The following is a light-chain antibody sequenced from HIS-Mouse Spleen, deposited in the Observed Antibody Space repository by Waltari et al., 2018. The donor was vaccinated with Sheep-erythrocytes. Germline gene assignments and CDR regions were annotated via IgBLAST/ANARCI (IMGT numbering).Light chain of an antibody. CDR1: SSDVGGYNY. V-gene: IGLV2-11*01. CDR2: DVS. CDR3: CSYAGSYNHV. Sequence: QSALTQPRSVSGSPGQSVTSPCTGTSSDVGGYNYVPWYQQHPGKATKLMIYDVSKRPSGVPDRFSGSKSGNTASLTISGLQAEDEADYYCCSYAGSYNHVFATGTKVTVL. J-gene: IGLJ1*01.